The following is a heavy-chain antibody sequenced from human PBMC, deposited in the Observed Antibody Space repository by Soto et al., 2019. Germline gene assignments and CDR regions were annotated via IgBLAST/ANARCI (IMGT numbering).Heavy chain of an antibody. J-gene: IGHJ5*02. CDR3: ATSYDTGFHP. CDR1: GYPFIKYG. Sequence: QLQLVQSAAEVKKPGASVRVSCKAYGYPFIKYGISWIRQAPEQGLEWMGWIKVDSGYTNYAQKFQGRVTMTTDTSSDTAFMELRSLRLDDTAVYFCATSYDTGFHPWGQGTLVSVSS. CDR2: IKVDSGYT. V-gene: IGHV1-18*04. D-gene: IGHD3-9*01.